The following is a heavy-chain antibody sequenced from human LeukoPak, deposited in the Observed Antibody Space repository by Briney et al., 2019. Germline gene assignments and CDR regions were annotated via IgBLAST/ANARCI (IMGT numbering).Heavy chain of an antibody. CDR2: TDSDGSST. CDR1: GFSFSSYW. CDR3: ARLGGSSPFDY. V-gene: IGHV3-74*01. J-gene: IGHJ4*02. Sequence: GGSLRLSCAASGFSFSSYWMHWVRQAPGKGLVWVSRTDSDGSSTTYADSVKGRFTISRDNAKNTLYLQMNSLRADDTAVYYCARLGGSSPFDYWGQGTLVTVSS. D-gene: IGHD6-6*01.